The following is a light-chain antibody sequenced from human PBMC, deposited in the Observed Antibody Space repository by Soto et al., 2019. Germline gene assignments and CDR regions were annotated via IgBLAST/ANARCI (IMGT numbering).Light chain of an antibody. CDR1: QSVSSN. CDR2: DAS. V-gene: IGKV3-15*01. Sequence: EIVMTQSPATLSVSPGERATLSCRASQSVSSNLAWYQQKPGQAPRLLIYDASTRATGIPARFSGSGSGTDFTLTISSLQSEDFAVYYCQQYNNWPPYTFGQGTNLEIK. CDR3: QQYNNWPPYT. J-gene: IGKJ2*01.